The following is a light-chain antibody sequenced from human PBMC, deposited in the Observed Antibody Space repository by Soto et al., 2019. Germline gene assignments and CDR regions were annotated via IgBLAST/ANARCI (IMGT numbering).Light chain of an antibody. CDR1: QSVTSN. CDR3: QQYSTWPRT. J-gene: IGKJ1*01. CDR2: GAS. V-gene: IGKV3-15*01. Sequence: EVVMTQSPGTLSVSPGERVTLSCRASQSVTSNLAWYQQKVGQAPRLLIYGASTRATGVPARFSGSGSGTVFTLTISSLQSEDFAVYYCQQYSTWPRTFGQGTKVDIK.